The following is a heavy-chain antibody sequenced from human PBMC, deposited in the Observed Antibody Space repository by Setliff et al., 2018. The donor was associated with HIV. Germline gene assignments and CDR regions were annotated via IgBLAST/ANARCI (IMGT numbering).Heavy chain of an antibody. CDR1: GYTFTSYG. J-gene: IGHJ6*02. CDR3: ARWPGSRITIFGVVIIPYYYYGMDV. CDR2: ISAYNGST. Sequence: ASVKVSCKASGYTFTSYGISWVRQAPGQGLEWMGWISAYNGSTNYAQKLQGRVTMTTDTSTSTAYMELRSLRSDDTAVYYCARWPGSRITIFGVVIIPYYYYGMDVWGQGTTVTVSS. V-gene: IGHV1-18*01. D-gene: IGHD3-3*01.